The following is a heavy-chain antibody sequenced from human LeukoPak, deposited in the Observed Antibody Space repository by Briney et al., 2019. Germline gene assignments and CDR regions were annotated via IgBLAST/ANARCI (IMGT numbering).Heavy chain of an antibody. V-gene: IGHV4-38-2*02. CDR2: IYHSGST. J-gene: IGHJ4*02. CDR1: GYSISSGYY. CDR3: ARVETGDFDY. Sequence: SETLSLTCTVSGYSISSGYYWGWIRQPPGKGLEWIGSIYHSGSTYYNPSLKSRVTISVGTSKNQFSLKLSSVTAADTAVYYCARVETGDFDYWGQGTQVTVSS. D-gene: IGHD2-21*02.